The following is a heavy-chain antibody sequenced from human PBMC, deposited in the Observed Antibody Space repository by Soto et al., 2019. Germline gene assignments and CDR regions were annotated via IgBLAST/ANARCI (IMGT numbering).Heavy chain of an antibody. D-gene: IGHD2-15*01. CDR2: INPNSGDT. Sequence: ASVKVSCKASGYTFTGYYMHWLRQAPGQGLEWMGWINPNSGDTNYAQKFQGWVTMTRDTSISTAYMELSRLRSDDTAVYYCARERVGCSGGSCYWDAFDIWGQGTMVTV. CDR1: GYTFTGYY. V-gene: IGHV1-2*04. CDR3: ARERVGCSGGSCYWDAFDI. J-gene: IGHJ3*02.